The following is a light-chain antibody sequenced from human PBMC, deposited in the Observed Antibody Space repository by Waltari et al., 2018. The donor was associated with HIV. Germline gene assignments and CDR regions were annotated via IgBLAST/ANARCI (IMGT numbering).Light chain of an antibody. J-gene: IGLJ3*02. CDR2: HVT. Sequence: QSALTQPRSVSGSPGQSVTIPCTGTSSDVGAYNTVSWYQQRPAKAPRLIISHVTERPSGVPDRFSGSKSGNTASLTISGLQAEDEADYHCCSYTASDTWVFGGGTQLTVL. CDR3: CSYTASDTWV. CDR1: SSDVGAYNT. V-gene: IGLV2-11*01.